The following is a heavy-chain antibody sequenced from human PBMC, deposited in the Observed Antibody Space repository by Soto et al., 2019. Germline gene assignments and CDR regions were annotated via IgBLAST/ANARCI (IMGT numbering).Heavy chain of an antibody. Sequence: SVKVSCKASGVTFSSYSISWVRQAPGQGLEWMGGIIPIFGTANYAQKFQGRVTITADKSTSTAYMELSSLRSEDTAVYYCASEDLGYCSSTSCSRKYNWFDPWGQGTLVTVSS. CDR1: GVTFSSYS. D-gene: IGHD2-2*01. CDR3: ASEDLGYCSSTSCSRKYNWFDP. J-gene: IGHJ5*02. V-gene: IGHV1-69*06. CDR2: IIPIFGTA.